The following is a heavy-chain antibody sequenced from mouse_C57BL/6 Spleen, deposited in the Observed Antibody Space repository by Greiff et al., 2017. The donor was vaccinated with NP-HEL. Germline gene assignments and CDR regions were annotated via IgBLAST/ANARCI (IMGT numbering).Heavy chain of an antibody. V-gene: IGHV1-55*01. D-gene: IGHD5-1-1*01. Sequence: QVQLQQPGAELVKPGASVKLSCKASGYTFTSYWITWVKQRPGQGLEWIGDIYPGSGSTNYNEKFKSKATLTVDTSSSTAYMQLSSLTSEGSAVYYCARGDCKYVAWFAYWGQGTLVTVSA. CDR2: IYPGSGST. CDR3: ARGDCKYVAWFAY. CDR1: GYTFTSYW. J-gene: IGHJ3*01.